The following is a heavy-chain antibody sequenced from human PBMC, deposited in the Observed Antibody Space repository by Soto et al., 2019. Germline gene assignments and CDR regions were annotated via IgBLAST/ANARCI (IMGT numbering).Heavy chain of an antibody. Sequence: QVQLVESGGGVVQPGRSLRLSCAASGFTFSSYGMHWVRQAPGKGLEWVAVIWYDGSNKYYADSVKGRFTISRDNSKNTLYLQMNSLRAEDTAVYYCARDRQYYDFWSGYPHDAFDIWGQGTMVTVSS. D-gene: IGHD3-3*01. CDR2: IWYDGSNK. V-gene: IGHV3-33*01. CDR1: GFTFSSYG. J-gene: IGHJ3*02. CDR3: ARDRQYYDFWSGYPHDAFDI.